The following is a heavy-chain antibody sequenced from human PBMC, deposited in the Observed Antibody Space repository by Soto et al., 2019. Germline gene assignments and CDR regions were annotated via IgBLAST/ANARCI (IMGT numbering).Heavy chain of an antibody. CDR3: ARDRVESGYPEYFQH. CDR1: GFTVSSNY. V-gene: IGHV3-53*01. CDR2: IYSGGST. Sequence: GGSLRLSCAAPGFTVSSNYMSWVRQAPGKGLEWVSVIYSGGSTYYADSVKGRFTISRDNSKNTLYLQMNSLRAEDTAVYYCARDRVESGYPEYFQHWGQGTLVTVSS. D-gene: IGHD3-22*01. J-gene: IGHJ1*01.